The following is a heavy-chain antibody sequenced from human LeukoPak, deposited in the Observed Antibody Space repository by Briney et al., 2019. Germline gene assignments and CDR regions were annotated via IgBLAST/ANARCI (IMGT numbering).Heavy chain of an antibody. D-gene: IGHD3-3*01. Sequence: SETLSLTCTVSGGSVSSSNYYWGWIRQPPGKGLEWIGTIYYSGSTYYNPSLKSRVTISVDTSKNQFSLKLSSVTAADTAVYYCARVNDFWGESYYYYYMDVWGKGTTVTVSS. V-gene: IGHV4-39*01. CDR1: GGSVSSSNYY. J-gene: IGHJ6*03. CDR2: IYYSGST. CDR3: ARVNDFWGESYYYYYMDV.